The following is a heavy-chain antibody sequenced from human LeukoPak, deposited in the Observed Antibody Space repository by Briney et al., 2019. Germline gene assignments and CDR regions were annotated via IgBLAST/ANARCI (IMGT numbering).Heavy chain of an antibody. D-gene: IGHD2-15*01. V-gene: IGHV2-5*02. Sequence: SGPTLVKPTQTLTLTCTFSGFSLSTSGVGVGWIRQPPGKALEWLALIYWDDDKRYSPSLKSGLTITKDTSKNQVVLTMTNMDPVDTATYYCAHSLGYCSGGSCYVLFDYWGQGTLVTVSS. CDR1: GFSLSTSGVG. CDR2: IYWDDDK. J-gene: IGHJ4*02. CDR3: AHSLGYCSGGSCYVLFDY.